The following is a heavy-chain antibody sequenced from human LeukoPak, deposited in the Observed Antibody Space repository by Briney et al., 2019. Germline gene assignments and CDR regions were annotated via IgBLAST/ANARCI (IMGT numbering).Heavy chain of an antibody. V-gene: IGHV3-30*03. CDR1: GFTFSSYG. D-gene: IGHD3-10*01. CDR3: AAITMVRGWVFDY. CDR2: ISYDGSNK. J-gene: IGHJ4*02. Sequence: PGGSLRLSCAAPGFTFSSYGMHWVRQAPGKGLEWVAVISYDGSNKYYADSVKGRFTISRDDSKNTLYLQMNSLRAEDTAVYYCAAITMVRGWVFDYWGQGTLVTVSS.